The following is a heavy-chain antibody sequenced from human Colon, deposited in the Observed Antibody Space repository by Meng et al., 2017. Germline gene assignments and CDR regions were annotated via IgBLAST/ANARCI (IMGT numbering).Heavy chain of an antibody. Sequence: LPGRESGPGLGKPSGIRTLRCAVSGGSISSNCWWTWGRPTPGKGLEWIGEINHSGSTSYVPSLKRRITITVDKSNNLLSLELNSVTGADTAMYYCARRNTRNSGGGNNYWGQGTLVTVSS. CDR2: INHSGST. V-gene: IGHV4-4*02. D-gene: IGHD3-10*01. J-gene: IGHJ4*02. CDR3: ARRNTRNSGGGNNY. CDR1: GGSISSNCW.